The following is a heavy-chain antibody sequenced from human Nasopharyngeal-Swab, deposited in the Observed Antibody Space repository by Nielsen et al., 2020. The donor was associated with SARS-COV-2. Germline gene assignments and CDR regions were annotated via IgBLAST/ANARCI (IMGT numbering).Heavy chain of an antibody. D-gene: IGHD2-21*01. Sequence: ASVKVSCKASGGTFSSYAISWVRQAPGQGLEWMGWISAYNGNTNYAQKLQGRVTMTTDTSTSTAYMELRSLRSDDTAVYYCARQAAYCGGDCFDYWGQGTLVTVSS. CDR1: GGTFSSYA. CDR2: ISAYNGNT. V-gene: IGHV1-18*01. CDR3: ARQAAYCGGDCFDY. J-gene: IGHJ4*02.